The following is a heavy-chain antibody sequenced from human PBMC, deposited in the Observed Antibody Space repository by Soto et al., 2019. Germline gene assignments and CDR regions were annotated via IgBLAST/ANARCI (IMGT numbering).Heavy chain of an antibody. CDR1: GFTFSSYA. J-gene: IGHJ4*02. CDR3: ARGGQIYYFAY. CDR2: ISGSGGST. V-gene: IGHV3-23*01. Sequence: PGGSLRLSCAASGFTFSSYAMSWVRQAPGKGLEWVSAISGSGGSTYYADSVKGRFTISRDNSKNTLYLQMNSLRAEDTALYYCARGGQIYYFAYWGQGTQVTVSS.